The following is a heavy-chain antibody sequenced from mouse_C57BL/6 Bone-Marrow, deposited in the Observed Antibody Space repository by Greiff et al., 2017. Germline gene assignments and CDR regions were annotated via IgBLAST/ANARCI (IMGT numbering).Heavy chain of an antibody. CDR1: GFTFTDYY. CDR3: ESHYYGSFYYAMDY. D-gene: IGHD1-1*01. Sequence: VQLKESGPVLVKPGPSVKISCKASGFTFTDYYMHWVKQSHGKSLEWIGLVYPYNGGTSYNQKFKGKATLTVDTSSSTAYMELNSLTSEDSAVYYCESHYYGSFYYAMDYWGQGTSVTVSS. CDR2: VYPYNGGT. J-gene: IGHJ4*01. V-gene: IGHV1-36*01.